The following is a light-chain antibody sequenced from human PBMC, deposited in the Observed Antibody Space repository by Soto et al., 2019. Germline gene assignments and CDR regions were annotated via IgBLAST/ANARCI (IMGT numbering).Light chain of an antibody. CDR2: LHSDGSH. V-gene: IGLV4-69*01. CDR1: SGHSSYS. CDR3: QTWGTGFRV. J-gene: IGLJ2*01. Sequence: QLVLTQSPSASDSLGASVKLTCTLSSGHSSYSIAWHQQQPEKGPRYLMKLHSDGSHRKGDGIPDRFSGSSSGAERYLTISSLQSEDEADYYCQTWGTGFRVFGGGTKVTVL.